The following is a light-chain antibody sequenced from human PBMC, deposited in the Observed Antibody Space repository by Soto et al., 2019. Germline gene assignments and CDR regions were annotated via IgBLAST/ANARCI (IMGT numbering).Light chain of an antibody. CDR3: SSFTSSNTCV. CDR2: EVS. J-gene: IGLJ3*02. V-gene: IGLV2-18*02. Sequence: QSALTQPPSVSGSPGQSVTISCTGTSSDVGSYNRVSWYQQPPGTAPKLMIYEVSNRPSGVPDRFFGSKSGNTASLTISGRQAEDEADYYCSSFTSSNTCVFGGGTKLTVL. CDR1: SSDVGSYNR.